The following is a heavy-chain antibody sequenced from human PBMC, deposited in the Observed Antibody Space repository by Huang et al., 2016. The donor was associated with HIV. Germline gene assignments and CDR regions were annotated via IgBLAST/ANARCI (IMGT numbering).Heavy chain of an antibody. D-gene: IGHD3-16*01. V-gene: IGHV4-34*01. J-gene: IGHJ3*02. CDR1: GGPLSGPY. CDR3: ARSLMGEDPFDI. CDR2: VTHRGSA. Sequence: QVRLHQWGTVLVRPSETLSLTCAVYGGPLSGPYWSWVRLPPGGALYGLGEVTHRGSANYNPTLKSRLSMSIDTSKKQFSLKWGSVTAADTALYYCARSLMGEDPFDIWGQGTLVTVSS.